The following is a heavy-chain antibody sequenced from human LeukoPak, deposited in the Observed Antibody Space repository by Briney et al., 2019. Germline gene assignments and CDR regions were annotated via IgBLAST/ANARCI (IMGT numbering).Heavy chain of an antibody. CDR3: ARSLSGGYYYYYMDV. D-gene: IGHD3-10*01. CDR2: MNPNSGNT. V-gene: IGHV1-8*03. Sequence: GASVKVSCKASGYTFTGYYMHWVRQAPGQGLEWMGWMNPNSGNTGYAQKFQGRVTITRNTSISTAYMELSSLRSEDTAVYYCARSLSGGYYYYYMDVWGKGTTVTVSS. J-gene: IGHJ6*03. CDR1: GYTFTGYY.